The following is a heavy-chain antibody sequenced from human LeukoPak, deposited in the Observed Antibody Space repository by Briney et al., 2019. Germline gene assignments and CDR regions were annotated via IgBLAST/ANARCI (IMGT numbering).Heavy chain of an antibody. CDR3: ARDGGYDYVWGSYRYGGYFDY. J-gene: IGHJ4*02. Sequence: GGSLRLPCAASGFTFSSYWMSWVRQAPGKGLEWVANIKQDGSEKYYVDSVKGRFTISRDNAKNSLYLQMNSLRAEDTAVYYCARDGGYDYVWGSYRYGGYFDYWGQGTLVTVSS. D-gene: IGHD3-16*02. V-gene: IGHV3-7*03. CDR2: IKQDGSEK. CDR1: GFTFSSYW.